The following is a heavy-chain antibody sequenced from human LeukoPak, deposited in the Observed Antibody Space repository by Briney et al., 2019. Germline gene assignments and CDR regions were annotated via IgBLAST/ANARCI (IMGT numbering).Heavy chain of an antibody. D-gene: IGHD2-2*01. CDR2: IRYDGSNK. CDR3: AKDRCSSTSCYGGGLYYYYMDV. Sequence: GGSLRLSCAASGFTFSSYGMHWVRQAPGKGLEWVAFIRYDGSNKYYADSVKGRFTISRDNSKNTLYLQMNSLRAEDTAVYYCAKDRCSSTSCYGGGLYYYYMDVWGKGTTVTVSS. V-gene: IGHV3-30*02. CDR1: GFTFSSYG. J-gene: IGHJ6*03.